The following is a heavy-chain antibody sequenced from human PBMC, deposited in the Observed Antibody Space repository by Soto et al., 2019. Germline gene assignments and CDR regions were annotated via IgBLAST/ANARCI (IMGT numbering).Heavy chain of an antibody. J-gene: IGHJ6*02. V-gene: IGHV4-59*01. CDR3: ARVGENSSSWYGDYYYGMDV. CDR1: GGSIRSYY. CDR2: IYYSGST. Sequence: SETLSLTCTVSGGSIRSYYWSWIRQSPGKGLEWIGYIYYSGSTNYNPSLKGRVTISVDTSKNQFSLKLSSVTAADTAVYYCARVGENSSSWYGDYYYGMDVWGQGTTVTVSS. D-gene: IGHD6-13*01.